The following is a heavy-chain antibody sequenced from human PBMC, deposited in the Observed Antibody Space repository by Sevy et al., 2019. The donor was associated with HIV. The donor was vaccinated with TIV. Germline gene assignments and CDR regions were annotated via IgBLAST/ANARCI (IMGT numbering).Heavy chain of an antibody. Sequence: GGSLRLSCAASGFTFSSYAMHWVRQAPGKGLEWVAVISYDGSNKYYADSVKGRFTISRDNSKNTLSLQMNSLRAEDTAVYYCAKGGRSYGDSYFDHWGQGTLVTVSS. CDR1: GFTFSSYA. CDR2: ISYDGSNK. V-gene: IGHV3-30-3*01. J-gene: IGHJ4*02. D-gene: IGHD5-18*01. CDR3: AKGGRSYGDSYFDH.